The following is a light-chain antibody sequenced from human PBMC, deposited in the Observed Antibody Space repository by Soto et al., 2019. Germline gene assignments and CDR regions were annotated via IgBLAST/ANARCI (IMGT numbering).Light chain of an antibody. V-gene: IGKV3-11*01. CDR3: QQRSSWRPGYT. CDR1: QSVSSY. CDR2: DAS. Sequence: EIVLTQSPATLSLSPGERATLSCRASQSVSSYLAWYQQKPGQAPRLLIYDASNKATGIPARFSGSGSGTDFTLPIISLEPEDFAVYYCQQRSSWRPGYTFGQGTKREIK. J-gene: IGKJ2*01.